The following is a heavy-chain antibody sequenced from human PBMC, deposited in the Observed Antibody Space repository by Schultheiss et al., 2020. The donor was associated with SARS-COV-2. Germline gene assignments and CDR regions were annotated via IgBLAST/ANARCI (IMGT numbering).Heavy chain of an antibody. CDR1: GFTFSSYA. V-gene: IGHV3-23*01. CDR3: AKAHKSHKLRFLEPAYYYYGMDV. Sequence: GESLKISCAASGFTFSSYAMSWVRQAPGKGLEWVSAISGSGGSTYYADSVKGRFTISRDNSKNTLYLQMNSLRAEDTAVYYCAKAHKSHKLRFLEPAYYYYGMDVWGQGTTVTVSS. J-gene: IGHJ6*02. D-gene: IGHD3-3*01. CDR2: ISGSGGST.